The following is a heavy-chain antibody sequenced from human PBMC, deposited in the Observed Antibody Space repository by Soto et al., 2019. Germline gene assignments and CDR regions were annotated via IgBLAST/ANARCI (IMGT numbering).Heavy chain of an antibody. Sequence: PGGSLGLSCAASGFTFSSYSMNWVRPAPGKGLEWVSYISSSSSTIYQADSVKGRFTISRDNAKNSLYLQMNSLRDEDTAVYYCARQKDSSGYYYYYYGMDVWGQGTTVTVSS. J-gene: IGHJ6*02. CDR2: ISSSSSTI. CDR3: ARQKDSSGYYYYYYGMDV. D-gene: IGHD3-22*01. CDR1: GFTFSSYS. V-gene: IGHV3-48*02.